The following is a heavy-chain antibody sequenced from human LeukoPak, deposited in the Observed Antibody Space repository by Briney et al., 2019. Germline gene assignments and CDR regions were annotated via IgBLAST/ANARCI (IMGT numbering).Heavy chain of an antibody. CDR1: GYTSTDYY. Sequence: ASVKVSCKVSGYTSTDYYMHWVRQAPGQGLEWMGWINPDNGITNYAQKLQGRVTMTRDTSISTAYMELSGLRSDDTAVYYCSRGRVVVPATRIPPLDYWGQGTLVSVSS. V-gene: IGHV1-2*02. CDR2: INPDNGIT. D-gene: IGHD2-21*02. J-gene: IGHJ4*02. CDR3: SRGRVVVPATRIPPLDY.